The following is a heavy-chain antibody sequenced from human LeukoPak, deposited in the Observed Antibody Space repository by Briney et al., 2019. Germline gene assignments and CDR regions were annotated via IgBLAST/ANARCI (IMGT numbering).Heavy chain of an antibody. CDR1: GFTVSSNY. J-gene: IGHJ1*01. CDR3: ARGASSWYLVYFQH. CDR2: IYSGGST. Sequence: PGGSLRLSCATSGFTVSSNYMSWVRQAPGKGLEWVSVIYSGGSTYYADSVKGRFTISRDNSKNTLYLQMNSLRAEDTAVYYCARGASSWYLVYFQHWGQGTLVTVSS. V-gene: IGHV3-53*01. D-gene: IGHD6-13*01.